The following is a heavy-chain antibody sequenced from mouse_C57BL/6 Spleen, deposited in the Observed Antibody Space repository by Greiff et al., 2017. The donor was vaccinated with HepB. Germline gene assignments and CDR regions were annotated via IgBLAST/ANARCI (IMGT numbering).Heavy chain of an antibody. J-gene: IGHJ4*01. CDR3: ERQIDEGSPYYAMDY. CDR2: ISNLAYSI. CDR1: GFTFSDYG. Sequence: EVKVVESGGGLVQPGGSLKLSCAASGFTFSDYGMAWVRQAPRKGPEWVAFISNLAYSIYYADTVTGRFTIARENAKNTLYLEMSRLRSEDTAMYYCERQIDEGSPYYAMDYWGQGTSVTVSS. V-gene: IGHV5-15*01.